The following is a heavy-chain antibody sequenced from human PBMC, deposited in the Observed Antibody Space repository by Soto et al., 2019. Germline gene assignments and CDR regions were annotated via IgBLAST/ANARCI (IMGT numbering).Heavy chain of an antibody. CDR1: GGYISSGGYS. Sequence: QLQLQESGSGLVKPSQTLSLTCAVSGGYISSGGYSWSWIRQPPGKVMEWLGYIYQSGSTYYNPSLKRRVSISVDRSKSQFSRKLSSVTAAYTAVDYCARGRYGDYDHPWFDPWGQGTRVTVSS. CDR3: ARGRYGDYDHPWFDP. CDR2: IYQSGST. J-gene: IGHJ5*02. D-gene: IGHD4-17*01. V-gene: IGHV4-30-2*01.